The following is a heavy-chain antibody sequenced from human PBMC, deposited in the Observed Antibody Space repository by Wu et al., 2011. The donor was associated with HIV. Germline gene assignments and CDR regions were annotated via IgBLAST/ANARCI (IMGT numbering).Heavy chain of an antibody. V-gene: IGHV1-2*02. Sequence: QVQLVQSGAEVKKPGASVKVSCKASGYTFTDYYMHWVRLAPGQGLEWMGWINPNSGDTNYAQKFQGRVTMTRDTSIRTAYMELSRLRSDDTAVYYCAREVYSSTWYTRYYCYHMDVWGQGTTVTVSS. D-gene: IGHD6-13*01. CDR1: GYTFTDYY. CDR3: AREVYSSTWYTRYYCYHMDV. CDR2: INPNSGDT. J-gene: IGHJ6*02.